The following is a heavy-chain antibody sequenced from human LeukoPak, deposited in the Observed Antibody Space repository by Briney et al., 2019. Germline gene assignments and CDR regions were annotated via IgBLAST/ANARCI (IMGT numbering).Heavy chain of an antibody. CDR2: IYYSGST. Sequence: PSETLSLTRTVSGGSISSYYWSWIRQPPGKGLEWIGYIYYSGSTNYNPSLKSRVTISVDTSKNQFSLKLSSVTAADTAVYYCARDLRNWFDPWGQGTLVTVSS. CDR1: GGSISSYY. J-gene: IGHJ5*02. D-gene: IGHD3-10*01. CDR3: ARDLRNWFDP. V-gene: IGHV4-59*01.